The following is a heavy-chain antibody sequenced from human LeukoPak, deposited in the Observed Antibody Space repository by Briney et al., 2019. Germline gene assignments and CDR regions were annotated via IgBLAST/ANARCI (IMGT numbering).Heavy chain of an antibody. V-gene: IGHV1-69*05. CDR1: GGTFSSYA. J-gene: IGHJ5*02. CDR3: ARLVEDIAVVPAAIASKLNPPNWFDP. CDR2: IIPIFGTA. D-gene: IGHD2-2*02. Sequence: SVKVSCKASGGTFSSYAISWVRQAPGQGLEWMGGIIPIFGTANYAQKFQGRVTITTDESTSTAYMELSSLRSEDTAVYYCARLVEDIAVVPAAIASKLNPPNWFDPWGQGTLVTVSS.